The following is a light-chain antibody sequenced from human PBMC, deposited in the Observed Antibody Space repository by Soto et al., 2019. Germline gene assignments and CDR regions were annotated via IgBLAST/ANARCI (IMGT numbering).Light chain of an antibody. J-gene: IGLJ1*01. CDR3: SSYTSTRTRV. CDR2: DVN. V-gene: IGLV2-14*03. Sequence: QSALTQPASVSGSPGQSITISCTGTSGDVGGNNFVSWYQHHPGKAPKVMIYDVNNRPSGVSDRFSGSTSANTASLTISGLQAEDADYYYCSSYTSTRTRVFGTGTKLTVL. CDR1: SGDVGGNNF.